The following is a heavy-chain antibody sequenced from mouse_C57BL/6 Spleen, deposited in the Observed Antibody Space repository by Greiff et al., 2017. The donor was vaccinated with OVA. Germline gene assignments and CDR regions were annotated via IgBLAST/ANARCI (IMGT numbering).Heavy chain of an antibody. Sequence: EVKLEESGPELVKPGASVKMSCKASGYTFTDYNMHWVKQSHGKSLEWIGYINPNNGGTSYNQQFKGKATLTVNKSSSTAYMELRSLTSEDAAVYSGARHGYYVAYWGQGTLVTVSA. CDR3: ARHGYYVAY. V-gene: IGHV1-22*01. CDR1: GYTFTDYN. D-gene: IGHD2-3*01. J-gene: IGHJ3*01. CDR2: INPNNGGT.